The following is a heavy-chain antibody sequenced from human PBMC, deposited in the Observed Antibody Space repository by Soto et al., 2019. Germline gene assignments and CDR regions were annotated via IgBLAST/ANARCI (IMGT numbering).Heavy chain of an antibody. CDR2: IVVGSGNT. CDR1: GFTFTSSA. CDR3: AAVRGSGSYPYYYYGMDV. J-gene: IGHJ6*02. Sequence: ASVKVSCKASGFTFTSSAVQWVRQARGQRLEWIGWIVVGSGNTNYAQKFQERVTITRDMSTSTAYMELSSLRSEDTAVYYCAAVRGSGSYPYYYYGMDVWGQGXTVTVYS. D-gene: IGHD3-10*01. V-gene: IGHV1-58*01.